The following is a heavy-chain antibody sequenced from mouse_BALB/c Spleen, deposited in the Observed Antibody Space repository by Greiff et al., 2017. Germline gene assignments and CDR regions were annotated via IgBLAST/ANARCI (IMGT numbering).Heavy chain of an antibody. V-gene: IGHV5-12-1*01. Sequence: EVMLVESGGGLVKPGGSLKLSCAASGFAFSSYDMSWVRQTPEKRLEWVAYISSGGGSTYYPDTVKGRFTISRDNAKNTLYLQMSSLKSEDTAMYYCARRRDGNYAMDYWGQGTSVTVSS. CDR2: ISSGGGST. CDR1: GFAFSSYD. CDR3: ARRRDGNYAMDY. J-gene: IGHJ4*01. D-gene: IGHD2-1*01.